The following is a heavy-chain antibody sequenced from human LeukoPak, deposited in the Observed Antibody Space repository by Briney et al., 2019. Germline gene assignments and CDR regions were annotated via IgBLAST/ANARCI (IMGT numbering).Heavy chain of an antibody. V-gene: IGHV3-48*01. CDR3: ARENGIFAFDI. J-gene: IGHJ3*02. CDR2: IGTSGSTI. CDR1: GFTFTTYT. D-gene: IGHD1-26*01. Sequence: GGSLRLSCAFSGFTFTTYTMHWVRQAPGKGLERLSYIGTSGSTIFYADSVKGRFTISRDNAKNSLYLQMNSLRAEDTAVYYCARENGIFAFDIWGQGTMVTVSS.